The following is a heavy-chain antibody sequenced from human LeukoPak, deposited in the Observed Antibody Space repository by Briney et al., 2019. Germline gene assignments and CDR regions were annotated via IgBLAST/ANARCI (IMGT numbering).Heavy chain of an antibody. J-gene: IGHJ4*02. D-gene: IGHD2-21*01. V-gene: IGHV3-23*01. CDR2: INGGGSGT. Sequence: GRSLRLSCAASGFTFSNNAMHWVRQAPGKGLEWVSAINGGGSGTFYADSVKGRFTISRDNSKNALYLQMNSLRAEDTAVYYCAKVISGADCFFDYWGQGTLVTVSS. CDR3: AKVISGADCFFDY. CDR1: GFTFSNNA.